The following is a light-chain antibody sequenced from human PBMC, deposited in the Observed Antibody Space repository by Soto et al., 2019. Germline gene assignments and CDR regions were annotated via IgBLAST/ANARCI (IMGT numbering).Light chain of an antibody. CDR3: QPYDNLPLI. Sequence: IQMTQSPSSLSASVGDRVTITCHATQDIRKYLNWYQQKPGKAPKLLIYDASSLETGVTSRFSGSGSGTDFTLTISSLQPEDFATYYCQPYDNLPLIVGQGTRLEIK. CDR2: DAS. V-gene: IGKV1-33*01. CDR1: QDIRKY. J-gene: IGKJ5*01.